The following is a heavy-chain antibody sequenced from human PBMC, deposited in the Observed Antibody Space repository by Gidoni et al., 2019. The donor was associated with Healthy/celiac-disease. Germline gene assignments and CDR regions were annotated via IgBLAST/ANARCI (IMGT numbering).Heavy chain of an antibody. J-gene: IGHJ4*02. CDR1: GYNFTSYW. CDR2: IDPSNSNT. CDR3: ARHEEILWDY. V-gene: IGHV5-10-1*01. Sequence: DVQLVQSGAEVKKPGESLRISCKGSGYNFTSYWTTWVRQMPGKGLECMGRIDPSNSNTNYSPSFQGHITISADKSISTAYLQWSSLKASDTAMYYCARHEEILWDYWGQGTLVTVSS. D-gene: IGHD2-21*01.